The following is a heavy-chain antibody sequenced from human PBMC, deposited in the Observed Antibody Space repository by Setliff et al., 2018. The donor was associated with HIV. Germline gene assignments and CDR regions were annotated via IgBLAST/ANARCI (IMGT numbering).Heavy chain of an antibody. J-gene: IGHJ4*02. V-gene: IGHV4-39*01. CDR1: GAPISSHNYY. CDR3: TIPASSLAPN. Sequence: KTSETLSLTCTVSGAPISSHNYYWGWIRQSPGKGLEWIASIRSSGDTYYNPSLQSRVIISVDTSNNQISLKLTSVTAADTAVYYCTIPASSLAPNWGRGTQVTVSS. CDR2: IRSSGDT.